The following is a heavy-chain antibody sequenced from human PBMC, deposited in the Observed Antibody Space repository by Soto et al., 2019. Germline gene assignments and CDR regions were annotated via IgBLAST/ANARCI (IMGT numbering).Heavy chain of an antibody. V-gene: IGHV3-30-3*01. CDR1: GFTFSSYA. CDR2: ISYDGSNK. D-gene: IGHD6-19*01. CDR3: ARGHGAGTYYYYGMDV. Sequence: GGSLRLSCAASGFTFSSYAMHWVRQAPGKGLECVAVISYDGSNKYYADSVKGRFTISRDNSKNTLYLQMNSLRAEDTAVYYCARGHGAGTYYYYGMDVWGQGTTVTVSS. J-gene: IGHJ6*02.